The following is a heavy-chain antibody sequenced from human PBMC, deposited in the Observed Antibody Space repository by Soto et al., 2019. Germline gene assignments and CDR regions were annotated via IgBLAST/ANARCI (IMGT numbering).Heavy chain of an antibody. D-gene: IGHD5-18*01. CDR3: TRGGYRTLAWFDP. J-gene: IGHJ5*02. Sequence: XETLSLTCTVSGGSISNYYWSWIRQSPGKGLEWIANIYHSGTTNYNLSLKGRVSISIDSSKNQVSLRLKSVTAADTAVYYCTRGGYRTLAWFDPWGQGTLVTVSS. V-gene: IGHV4-59*01. CDR2: IYHSGTT. CDR1: GGSISNYY.